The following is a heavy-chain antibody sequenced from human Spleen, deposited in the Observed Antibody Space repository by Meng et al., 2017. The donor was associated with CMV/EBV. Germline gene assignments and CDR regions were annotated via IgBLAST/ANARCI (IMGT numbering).Heavy chain of an antibody. J-gene: IGHJ6*02. CDR3: ARHMRGRHQAPFGLHYYYYGMDV. D-gene: IGHD3-10*01. V-gene: IGHV5-51*01. Sequence: KVSCKGSGYSFTGYWIGWVRQMPGKGLEWMGIIYPGDSDIRYSPSFQGQVTISADKSSSTAYLQWRSLKASDSAIYYCARHMRGRHQAPFGLHYYYYGMDVWGHGTTVTVSS. CDR1: GYSFTGYW. CDR2: IYPGDSDI.